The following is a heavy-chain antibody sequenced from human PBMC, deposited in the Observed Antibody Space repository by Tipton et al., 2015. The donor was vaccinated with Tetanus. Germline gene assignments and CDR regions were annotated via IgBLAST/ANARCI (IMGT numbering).Heavy chain of an antibody. Sequence: GLVKPSETLSLTCGIYGGALRAHFWSWIRQTPGRGLEWVGEVNDRGRTNYNPSFKSRVSISVDTTKKQLYLNLTSVTAADTAVYYCAFKPDYFGTGSPPFDYWGQGPLVTVSS. J-gene: IGHJ4*02. CDR2: VNDRGRT. D-gene: IGHD3-10*01. V-gene: IGHV4-34*01. CDR3: AFKPDYFGTGSPPFDY. CDR1: GGALRAHF.